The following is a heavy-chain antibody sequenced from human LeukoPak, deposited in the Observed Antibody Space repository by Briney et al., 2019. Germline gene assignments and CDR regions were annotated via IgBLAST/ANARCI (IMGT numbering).Heavy chain of an antibody. V-gene: IGHV3-7*04. D-gene: IGHD7-27*01. J-gene: IGHJ4*02. Sequence: GGSLRLSCAASGFTFSSYWTSWVRQAPGKGLEWVANIKQDGSEKQYVDSVKGRFAISRDNAENSLYLQMNSLKAEDTAVYYCGRFTRSGDSVYWGQGTLVTVSS. CDR1: GFTFSSYW. CDR2: IKQDGSEK. CDR3: GRFTRSGDSVY.